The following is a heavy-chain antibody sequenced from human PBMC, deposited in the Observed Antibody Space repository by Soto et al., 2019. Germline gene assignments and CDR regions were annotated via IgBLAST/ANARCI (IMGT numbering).Heavy chain of an antibody. CDR2: INAGNGNT. CDR3: ASCSSTSCPQGPYYYYYMDV. D-gene: IGHD2-2*01. J-gene: IGHJ6*03. CDR1: GYTFTSYA. V-gene: IGHV1-3*01. Sequence: QVQLVQSGAEVKKPGASVKVSCKASGYTFTSYAMHWVRQAPGQRLEWMGWINAGNGNTKYSQKFQGRVTITRDTSASTAYMELSSLRSEDTAVYYCASCSSTSCPQGPYYYYYMDVWGKGTTVTVSS.